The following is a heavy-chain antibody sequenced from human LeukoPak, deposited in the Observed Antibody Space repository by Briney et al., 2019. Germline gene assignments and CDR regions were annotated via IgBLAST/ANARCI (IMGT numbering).Heavy chain of an antibody. Sequence: SETLSLTCTVSGASISSSYWSWIRQLPGKGLEWIGYIYYTGNTNYNPSLKSRVTMSVDTSKNQFSLKLSSVTAADTAVYYCARDIYSSGWRPENWFDPWGQGTLVTVSS. J-gene: IGHJ5*02. CDR2: IYYTGNT. CDR3: ARDIYSSGWRPENWFDP. CDR1: GASISSSY. D-gene: IGHD6-19*01. V-gene: IGHV4-59*12.